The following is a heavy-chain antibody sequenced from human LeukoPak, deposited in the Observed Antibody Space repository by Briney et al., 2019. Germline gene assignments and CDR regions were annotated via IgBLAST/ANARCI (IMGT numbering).Heavy chain of an antibody. CDR3: ARTTMVRGTYYMDV. V-gene: IGHV1-2*02. D-gene: IGHD3-10*01. J-gene: IGHJ6*03. CDR2: INPNSGGT. Sequence: ASVKVSCKASGYTFTGYFMHWVRQAPGQGLEWMGWINPNSGGTNFAQKFQGRVTMARDTSISTAYMELSRLRSDDTAVYYCARTTMVRGTYYMDVWGKGTTVTISS. CDR1: GYTFTGYF.